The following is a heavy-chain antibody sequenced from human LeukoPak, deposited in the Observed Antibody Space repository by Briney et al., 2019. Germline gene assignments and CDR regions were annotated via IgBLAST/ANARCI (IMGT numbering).Heavy chain of an antibody. J-gene: IGHJ3*02. V-gene: IGHV3-48*01. CDR1: GFTFSSYS. Sequence: QPGGSLRLSCAASGFTFSSYSMNWVRQAPGKGLEWVSYIGSSSSAISYADSVKGRFTISRDNAKNSLYLQMNSLGAEDTAVYYCARIVPAAINDGFDIWGQGTMVTVSS. CDR3: ARIVPAAINDGFDI. D-gene: IGHD2-2*01. CDR2: IGSSSSAI.